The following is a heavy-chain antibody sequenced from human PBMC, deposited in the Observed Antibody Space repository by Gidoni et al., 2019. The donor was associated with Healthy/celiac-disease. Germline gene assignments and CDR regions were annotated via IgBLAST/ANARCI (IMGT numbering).Heavy chain of an antibody. J-gene: IGHJ6*02. D-gene: IGHD3-10*01. Sequence: QVQLVQSGAEVKKPGASVKVSCMSSGYTFTSYYMHWVRQAPGQGLEWMGIINPSGGSTSYAQKFQGRVTMTRDTSTSTVYMELSSLRSEDTAVYYCARAGEPGYYYYYGMDVWGQGTTVTVSS. CDR3: ARAGEPGYYYYYGMDV. CDR2: INPSGGST. CDR1: GYTFTSYY. V-gene: IGHV1-46*01.